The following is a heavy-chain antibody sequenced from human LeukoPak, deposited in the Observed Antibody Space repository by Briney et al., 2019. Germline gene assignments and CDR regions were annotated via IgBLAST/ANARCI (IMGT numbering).Heavy chain of an antibody. CDR3: AKASRTHMTTVRNGVDY. J-gene: IGHJ4*02. Sequence: PGGSLRLSCAASGFTFSDYYMSWVRQAPGKGLEWVSAISGSGGSTYYADSVKGRFTISRDNSKNTLYLQMNSLRAEDTAVYYCAKASRTHMTTVRNGVDYWGQGTLVTVSS. CDR2: ISGSGGST. CDR1: GFTFSDYY. D-gene: IGHD4-11*01. V-gene: IGHV3-23*01.